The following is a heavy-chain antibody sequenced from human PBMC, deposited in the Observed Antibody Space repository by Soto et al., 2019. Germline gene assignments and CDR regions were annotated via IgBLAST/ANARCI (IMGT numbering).Heavy chain of an antibody. Sequence: PSETLSLTCAVSGGSITSTNWWSWVRQPPGKGLEWIGEIYHSGTTNYNPSLKSRVTISVDKSKNQYSLKVISVTAADTAVYYCARQCKGVTCHWFVPWGQGTLVTVS. CDR1: GGSITSTNW. CDR2: IYHSGTT. J-gene: IGHJ5*02. D-gene: IGHD2-8*01. V-gene: IGHV4-4*02. CDR3: ARQCKGVTCHWFVP.